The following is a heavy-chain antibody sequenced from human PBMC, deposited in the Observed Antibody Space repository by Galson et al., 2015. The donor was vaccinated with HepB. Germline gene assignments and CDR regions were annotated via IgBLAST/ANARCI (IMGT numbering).Heavy chain of an antibody. CDR3: AREAYYGSGSYIPRVKYYYGMDV. CDR2: IIPILGIA. J-gene: IGHJ6*02. V-gene: IGHV1-69*04. Sequence: SVKVSCKASGGTFSSYTISWVRQAPGQGLEWMGRIIPILGIANYAQKFQGRVTITADKSTSTAYMELSSLRSEDTAVYYCAREAYYGSGSYIPRVKYYYGMDVWGQGTTVIVSS. CDR1: GGTFSSYT. D-gene: IGHD3-10*01.